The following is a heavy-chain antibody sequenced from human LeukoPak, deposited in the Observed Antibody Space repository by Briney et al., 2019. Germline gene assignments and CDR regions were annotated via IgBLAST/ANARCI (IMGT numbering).Heavy chain of an antibody. D-gene: IGHD3-16*02. CDR2: INHSGST. Sequence: SETLSLTCAVYGGSFSGYYWSWIRQPPGKGLEWIGEINHSGSTNYNPSLKSRVTISVDTPKNQFSLKLSSVTAADTAVYYCARGGGQNYVWGSYRSAFDYWGQGTLVTVSS. CDR1: GGSFSGYY. CDR3: ARGGGQNYVWGSYRSAFDY. J-gene: IGHJ4*02. V-gene: IGHV4-34*01.